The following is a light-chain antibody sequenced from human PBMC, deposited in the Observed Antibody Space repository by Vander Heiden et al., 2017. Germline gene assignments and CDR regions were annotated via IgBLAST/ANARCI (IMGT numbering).Light chain of an antibody. CDR2: WAS. V-gene: IGKV4-1*01. CDR1: QSVLYSSNNKNY. J-gene: IGKJ5*01. Sequence: DIVLTQSPASLAVSLGERATINCKSSQSVLYSSNNKNYLAWYQQKPGQPPKLLIYWASTRESGVPDRFSGSGSGTDFTLTISSLHAEDVAVYYCQQDDSTPITFGQGTQLEIK. CDR3: QQDDSTPIT.